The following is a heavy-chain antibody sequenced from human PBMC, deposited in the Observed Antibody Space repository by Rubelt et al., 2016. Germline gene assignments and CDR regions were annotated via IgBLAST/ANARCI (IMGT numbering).Heavy chain of an antibody. CDR1: GYTFTSYG. Sequence: QVQLVQSGAEVKKPGASVKVSCKASGYTFTSYGISRVRQAPGQGLEWMGWINPNSGDTNFAQTFQGRLTMSRDTSISTAYMEVGSLGSDDTAVYYCARGMTIAAVGALYWGQGTLVTVSS. V-gene: IGHV1-18*01. D-gene: IGHD6-13*01. CDR3: ARGMTIAAVGALY. CDR2: INPNSGDT. J-gene: IGHJ4*02.